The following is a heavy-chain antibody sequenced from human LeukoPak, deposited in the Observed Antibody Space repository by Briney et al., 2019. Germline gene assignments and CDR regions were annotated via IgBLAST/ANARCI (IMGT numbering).Heavy chain of an antibody. Sequence: PGGSLRLSCAASGFTFSSYGMHWVRQAPGKGLEWVAFIRYDGSNKYYADSVKGRFTISRDNSKNTLYLQMNSLRAEDTAVYYCARGRGYSGYEDNWFDPWGQGTLVTVSS. J-gene: IGHJ5*02. CDR1: GFTFSSYG. D-gene: IGHD5-12*01. CDR3: ARGRGYSGYEDNWFDP. V-gene: IGHV3-30*02. CDR2: IRYDGSNK.